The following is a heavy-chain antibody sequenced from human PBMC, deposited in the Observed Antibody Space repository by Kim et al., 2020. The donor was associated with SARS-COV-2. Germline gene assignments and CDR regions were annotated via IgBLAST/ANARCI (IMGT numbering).Heavy chain of an antibody. J-gene: IGHJ6*02. Sequence: GGSPRLSCAASGFTFSSYSMNWVRQAPGKGLEWVSSISSSSSYIYYADSVKGRFTISRDNAKNSLYLQMNSLRAEDTAVYYCARGAEDYYYYGMDVWGQGTSVTVSS. CDR1: GFTFSSYS. CDR3: ARGAEDYYYYGMDV. CDR2: ISSSSSYI. V-gene: IGHV3-21*01.